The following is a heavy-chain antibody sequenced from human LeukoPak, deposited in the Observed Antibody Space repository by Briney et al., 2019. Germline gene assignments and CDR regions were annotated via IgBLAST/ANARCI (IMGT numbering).Heavy chain of an antibody. J-gene: IGHJ4*02. CDR3: ARVGLCPDYFDY. Sequence: PSETLSLTCTVSGDSISSSDYYWDWLRQPPGKGREGIGSIFYSGSTYYNPCLKSRVTVTVDTANLFSLNLSSVTAADTAVYYGARVGLCPDYFDYWGQGTLVTVSS. D-gene: IGHD1-26*01. CDR2: IFYSGST. V-gene: IGHV4-39*07. CDR1: GDSISSSDYY.